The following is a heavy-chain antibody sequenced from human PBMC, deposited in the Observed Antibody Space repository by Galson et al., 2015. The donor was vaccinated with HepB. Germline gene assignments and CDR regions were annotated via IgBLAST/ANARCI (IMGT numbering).Heavy chain of an antibody. CDR3: AREVTTVVNRGAFDI. CDR2: ISSSGSYI. J-gene: IGHJ3*02. Sequence: SLRLSCAASGFTFSSYSMTWVRQAPGKGLEWVSSISSSGSYIYYADSVKGRFTISRDNAKNSLYLQMNSLRAEDTAVYYCAREVTTVVNRGAFDIWGQGTTVTVSS. V-gene: IGHV3-21*01. D-gene: IGHD4-23*01. CDR1: GFTFSSYS.